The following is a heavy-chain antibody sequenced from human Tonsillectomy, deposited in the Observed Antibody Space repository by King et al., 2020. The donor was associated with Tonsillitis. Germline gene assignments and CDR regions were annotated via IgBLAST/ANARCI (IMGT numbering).Heavy chain of an antibody. CDR3: ARRGIINYGMDV. V-gene: IGHV1-69*01. CDR1: GGTFNNYG. D-gene: IGHD2-15*01. J-gene: IGHJ6*02. Sequence: VQLVESGAEVKKPGSSLKVSCKASGGTFNNYGISWVRQAPGQGLYWMGVIIPIFGFTNYAQKIQGRVTITAAESTRTAYMELSSMISDDTAVYYCARRGIINYGMDVWGQGTTVIVSS. CDR2: IIPIFGFT.